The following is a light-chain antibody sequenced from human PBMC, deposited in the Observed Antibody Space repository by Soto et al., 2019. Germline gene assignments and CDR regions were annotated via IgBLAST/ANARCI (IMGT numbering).Light chain of an antibody. CDR3: QQSYSTPRYT. V-gene: IGKV1-39*01. CDR1: QSISSY. J-gene: IGKJ2*01. Sequence: GDRVTLTCRASQSISSYLNWYQQKPGKAPKLLIYAASSLQSGVPSRFSGSGSGTDFTLTISSLQPEDFATYYCQQSYSTPRYTFGQGTKLEIK. CDR2: AAS.